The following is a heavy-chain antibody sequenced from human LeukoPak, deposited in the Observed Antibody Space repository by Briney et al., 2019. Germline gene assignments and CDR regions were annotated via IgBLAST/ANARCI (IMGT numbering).Heavy chain of an antibody. CDR3: ARVSSAYGDYVYYYYGMDV. D-gene: IGHD4-17*01. CDR1: GFTFSSYS. CDR2: ISSSSSYI. V-gene: IGHV3-21*01. Sequence: SGGSLRLSCAASGFTFSSYSMNWVRQAPGKGLEWVSSISSSSSYIYYADSVKGRFTISRDNAKNSLYLQMNSLRAEDTAVYYCARVSSAYGDYVYYYYGMDVWGQGTTVTVSS. J-gene: IGHJ6*02.